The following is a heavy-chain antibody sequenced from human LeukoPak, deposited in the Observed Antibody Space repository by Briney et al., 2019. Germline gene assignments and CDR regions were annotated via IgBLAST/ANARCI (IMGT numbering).Heavy chain of an antibody. CDR1: GYTFTGYY. J-gene: IGHJ4*02. V-gene: IGHV1-2*06. CDR2: INPNNGGT. CDR3: TRESGSYHGNDY. Sequence: ASVKVSCKASGYTFTGYYMHWVRQAAGQGLEWMGRINPNNGGTNYAQKFQGRVTMTGDTSISTAYMELSSLRSDDTAVYYCTRESGSYHGNDYWGQGTLVTVSS. D-gene: IGHD1-26*01.